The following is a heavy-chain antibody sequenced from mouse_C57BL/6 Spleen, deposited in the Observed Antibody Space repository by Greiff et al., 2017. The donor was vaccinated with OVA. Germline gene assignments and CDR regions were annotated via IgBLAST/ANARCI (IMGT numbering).Heavy chain of an antibody. Sequence: EVQLVESGPGLVKPSQSLSLTCSVTGYSITSGYYWNWIRQFPGNKLEWMGYISYDGSNNYNPSLKNRISITRDTSKNQFFLKLNSVTTEDTATYYCASTGDAMDYWGQGTSVTVSS. CDR1: GYSITSGYY. J-gene: IGHJ4*01. D-gene: IGHD4-1*01. V-gene: IGHV3-6*01. CDR3: ASTGDAMDY. CDR2: ISYDGSN.